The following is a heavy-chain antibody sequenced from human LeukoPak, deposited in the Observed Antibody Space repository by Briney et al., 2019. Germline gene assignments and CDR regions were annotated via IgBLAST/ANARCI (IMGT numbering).Heavy chain of an antibody. V-gene: IGHV3-23*01. J-gene: IGHJ5*02. CDR2: ISGSGGST. CDR1: GFTFSSYA. Sequence: PGGSLRLSCAASGFTFSSYAMSWVRQAPGKGLEWVSAISGSGGSTYYADSVKGRFTISRDNSKNTLYLQMNSLRAEDTAVYYCAKAGCGSYCLPPDNWFDPWGQGTLVTVSS. CDR3: AKAGCGSYCLPPDNWFDP. D-gene: IGHD1-26*01.